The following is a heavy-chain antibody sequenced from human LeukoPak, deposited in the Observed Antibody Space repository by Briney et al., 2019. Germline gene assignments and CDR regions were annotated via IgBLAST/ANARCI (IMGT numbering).Heavy chain of an antibody. CDR3: ARHYWSDPFDY. CDR1: GASIRSYY. Sequence: SDTLSLTYSVSGASIRSYYWSGMRRPPGKGLEWIGYISNSESTNYNPSLKSRVTISVDTSKNQFSLNLNSMTAADTAVYFCARHYWSDPFDYWGQGTLVTVSS. CDR2: ISNSEST. J-gene: IGHJ4*02. V-gene: IGHV4-59*08. D-gene: IGHD1-1*01.